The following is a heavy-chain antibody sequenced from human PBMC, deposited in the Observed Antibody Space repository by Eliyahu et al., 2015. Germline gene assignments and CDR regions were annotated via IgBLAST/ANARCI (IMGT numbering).Heavy chain of an antibody. Sequence: QVQLQESGPGLVKASETLSLTCTVSGGSINGXYWNWIRQPPGKGLEWIGYIYDGENTNYNPSLKSRVTISEDTSTNHFSLKMTSVTAADTAVYYCARGAWFDSWGQGVLVTVSS. CDR2: IYDGENT. V-gene: IGHV4-59*01. J-gene: IGHJ5*01. CDR1: GGSINGXY. CDR3: ARGAWFDS.